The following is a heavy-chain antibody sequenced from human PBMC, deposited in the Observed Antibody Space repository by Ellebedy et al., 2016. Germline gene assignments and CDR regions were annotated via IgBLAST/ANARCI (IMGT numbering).Heavy chain of an antibody. J-gene: IGHJ4*02. CDR1: GFTFSSYW. D-gene: IGHD4-17*01. CDR3: RQGHYADL. V-gene: IGHV3-74*01. CDR2: ISAGSDTT. Sequence: GESLKISXAASGFTFSSYWMHWVRQAPGKGLVWVSTISAGSDTTRLADSVKGRFTISRDSSKNSVYLRMNNLRVEDTAVYYCRQGHYADLWGQGTLVTVSS.